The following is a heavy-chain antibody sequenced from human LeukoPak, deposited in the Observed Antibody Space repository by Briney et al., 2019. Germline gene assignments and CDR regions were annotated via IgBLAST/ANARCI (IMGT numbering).Heavy chain of an antibody. J-gene: IGHJ6*02. CDR1: GFTFSSYA. CDR2: ISYDGSNK. Sequence: PGGSLRLSCAASGFTFSSYAMHWVRQAPGKGLEWVAVISYDGSNKYYADSVKGRFTISRDNSKNTLYLQMNSLRAEDTAVHYCARGTPGGYSYPYYYYYGMDVWGQGTTVTVSS. V-gene: IGHV3-30*04. D-gene: IGHD5-18*01. CDR3: ARGTPGGYSYPYYYYYGMDV.